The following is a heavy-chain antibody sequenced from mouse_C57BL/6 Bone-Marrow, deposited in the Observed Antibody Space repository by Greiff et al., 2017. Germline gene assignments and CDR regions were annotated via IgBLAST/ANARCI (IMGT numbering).Heavy chain of an antibody. CDR2: IYPGDGDT. D-gene: IGHD2-1*01. J-gene: IGHJ4*01. CDR1: GYAFSSSR. V-gene: IGHV1-80*01. Sequence: AEPVKPGASPPISCKASGYAFSSSRIHWVKQRPGKGLEWIGQIYPGDGDTNYNGKFKGKATTTADKSSSTAYMQLSILTSEDSAVYFCAREGLWYHYYAMDYWGQGTSVTVSS. CDR3: AREGLWYHYYAMDY.